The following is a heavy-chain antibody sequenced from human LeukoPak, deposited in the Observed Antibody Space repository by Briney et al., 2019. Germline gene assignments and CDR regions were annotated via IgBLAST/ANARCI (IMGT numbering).Heavy chain of an antibody. CDR3: ARVLRYCSGGNCYSGGLGYMDV. V-gene: IGHV3-11*01. J-gene: IGHJ6*03. CDR2: ISRSGSAK. D-gene: IGHD2-15*01. CDR1: GFTFSDYN. Sequence: PGGSLRLSCAASGFTFSDYNMRWIRQAPGKGLEWVSSISRSGSAKYYADSVKGRFTISRDNAKNSLFLQMNSLRAEDTAVYYCARVLRYCSGGNCYSGGLGYMDVWGKGTTVTISS.